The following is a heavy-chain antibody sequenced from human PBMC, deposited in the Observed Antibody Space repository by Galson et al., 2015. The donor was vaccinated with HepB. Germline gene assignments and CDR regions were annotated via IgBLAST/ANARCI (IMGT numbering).Heavy chain of an antibody. CDR3: VRDGGDSYNWFYL. CDR1: GFTFSDYR. J-gene: IGHJ5*02. Sequence: SLRLSCAASGFTFSDYRMNWVRQAPGKGLEWISYISRSSKVIHYADSVKGRFTISRDNAKNSLYLQMDSLRDGDTAVYYCVRDGGDSYNWFYLWGQGTLVTVSS. D-gene: IGHD2-21*02. CDR2: ISRSSKVI. V-gene: IGHV3-48*02.